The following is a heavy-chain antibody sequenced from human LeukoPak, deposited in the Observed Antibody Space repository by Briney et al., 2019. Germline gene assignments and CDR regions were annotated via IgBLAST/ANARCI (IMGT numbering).Heavy chain of an antibody. V-gene: IGHV3-20*04. CDR3: ARGIDDFWSGLIDN. CDR1: GFTFDDYG. Sequence: GGSLRLSCAASGFTFDDYGMSWVRQAPGKGLEWVSGINWNGGSTGYVDSVKGRFTISRDNAKNSLYLQMNSLRAEDTAVYYCARGIDDFWSGLIDNWGQGILVTVSS. J-gene: IGHJ4*02. CDR2: INWNGGST. D-gene: IGHD3-3*01.